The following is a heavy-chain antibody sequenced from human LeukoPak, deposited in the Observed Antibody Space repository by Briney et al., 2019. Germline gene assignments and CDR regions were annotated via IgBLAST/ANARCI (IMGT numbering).Heavy chain of an antibody. CDR3: ARRNSGSYRRDFDY. CDR2: IYPGDSDT. J-gene: IGHJ4*02. Sequence: GESLKISCMGSGYSFTSHWIAWVRQMSGEGLEFRGIIYPGDSDTRYSPSLQGQVTISPDKSISTAYLQWSSLKASDTAMYYCARRNSGSYRRDFDYWGQGTLVTVSS. D-gene: IGHD1-26*01. CDR1: GYSFTSHW. V-gene: IGHV5-51*01.